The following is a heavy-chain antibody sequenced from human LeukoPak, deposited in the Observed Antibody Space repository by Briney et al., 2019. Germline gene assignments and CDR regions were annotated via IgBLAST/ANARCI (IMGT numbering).Heavy chain of an antibody. D-gene: IGHD3-3*01. V-gene: IGHV1-69*04. J-gene: IGHJ4*02. CDR3: ARARITIFGVVIIPLDY. Sequence: SVKVSCKASGGTFSSYAISWVRQAPGQGLEWMGRIIPILGIANYAQKFQGRVTITADKSTSTAYMELSSLRSEDTAVYYCARARITIFGVVIIPLDYWGQGTLVTVSS. CDR2: IIPILGIA. CDR1: GGTFSSYA.